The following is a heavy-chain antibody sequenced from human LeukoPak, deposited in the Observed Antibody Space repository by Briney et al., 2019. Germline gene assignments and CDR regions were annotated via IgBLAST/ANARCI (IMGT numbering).Heavy chain of an antibody. J-gene: IGHJ4*02. D-gene: IGHD2-8*01. Sequence: PSETLSLTCTVSGGSISSSSYYWGWIRQPPGKGLEWIGSIYYSGSTYYNPSLKSRVTISVDTSKNQFSLKLSSVTAADTAVYYCARPGLIRDYWGQGTLVTVSS. CDR2: IYYSGST. CDR1: GGSISSSSYY. CDR3: ARPGLIRDY. V-gene: IGHV4-39*01.